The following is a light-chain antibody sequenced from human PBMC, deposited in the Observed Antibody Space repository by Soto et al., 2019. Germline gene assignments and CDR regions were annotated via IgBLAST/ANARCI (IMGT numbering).Light chain of an antibody. J-gene: IGLJ2*01. CDR2: LNSDGSH. CDR1: SGHSSYA. Sequence: QLVLTQSPSASASLGASVKLTCTLSSGHSSYAIAWHQQQPEKGPRYLMKLNSDGSHTNGDGIPDRFSGSSSGAERYLTISRLQSEDEADYYCQTWGTGIHVVFGGGTKVTVL. V-gene: IGLV4-69*01. CDR3: QTWGTGIHVV.